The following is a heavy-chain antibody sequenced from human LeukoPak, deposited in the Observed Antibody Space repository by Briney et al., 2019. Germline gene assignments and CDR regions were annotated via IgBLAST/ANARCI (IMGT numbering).Heavy chain of an antibody. CDR3: ARVSYWAWWVAATYYFDY. V-gene: IGHV3-7*03. CDR1: GFTFSSYW. Sequence: GGSLRLSCTASGFTFSSYWMSWVRQAPGKGLEWVANIKQDGSEKYYVDSVKGRFTNSRDNAKNSLYLQMNSLRAEDTAVYYCARVSYWAWWVAATYYFDYWGQGTLVTVSS. D-gene: IGHD2-15*01. J-gene: IGHJ4*02. CDR2: IKQDGSEK.